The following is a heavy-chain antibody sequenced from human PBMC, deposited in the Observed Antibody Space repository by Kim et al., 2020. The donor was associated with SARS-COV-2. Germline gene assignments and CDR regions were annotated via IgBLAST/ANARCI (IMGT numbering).Heavy chain of an antibody. CDR3: AREFGDYYGSEF. CDR1: GFTFSSYS. CDR2: ISSSSSYI. J-gene: IGHJ4*02. D-gene: IGHD3-10*01. V-gene: IGHV3-21*01. Sequence: GGSLRLSCAASGFTFSSYSMNWVRQAPGKGLEWVSSISSSSSYIYYADSVKGRFTISRDNAKNSLYLQMNSLRAEDTAVYYCAREFGDYYGSEFWGQGTLVTVST.